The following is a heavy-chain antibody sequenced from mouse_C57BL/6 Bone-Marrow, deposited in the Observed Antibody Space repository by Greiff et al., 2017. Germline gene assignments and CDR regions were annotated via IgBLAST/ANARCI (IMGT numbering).Heavy chain of an antibody. CDR3: TPIYDGYPWFAY. D-gene: IGHD2-3*01. CDR2: IDPETGGT. J-gene: IGHJ3*01. Sequence: QVQLQQSGAELVRPGASVTLSCKASGYTFTDYEMHWVKQTPVHGLEWIGAIDPETGGTAYNQKFKGKAILTADKSSSTAYMELRSLTSEDSAVYYWTPIYDGYPWFAYWGQGTLVTVSA. V-gene: IGHV1-15*01. CDR1: GYTFTDYE.